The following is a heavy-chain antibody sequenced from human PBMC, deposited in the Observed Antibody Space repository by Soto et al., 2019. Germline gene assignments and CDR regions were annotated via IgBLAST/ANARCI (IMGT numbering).Heavy chain of an antibody. Sequence: EVQLVESGGGLVQPGGSLRLSCSVSGFTFSTSPMYWVRQAPGKGLDHVSNINSNGINKYYADSVKGRFTISRDNSNNTLYLQMTSLRVEDTAVYYCVKGDVSGSYGKWGQGTLVTVSS. V-gene: IGHV3-64D*06. CDR3: VKGDVSGSYGK. CDR1: GFTFSTSP. CDR2: INSNGINK. J-gene: IGHJ4*02. D-gene: IGHD1-26*01.